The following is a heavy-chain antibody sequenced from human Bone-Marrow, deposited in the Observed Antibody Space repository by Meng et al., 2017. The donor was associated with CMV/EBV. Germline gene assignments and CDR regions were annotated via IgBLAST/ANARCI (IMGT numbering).Heavy chain of an antibody. CDR3: ARAGTQLERIAFDI. V-gene: IGHV1-69*02. CDR1: GGTFSSYT. Sequence: SVKVSCKASGGTFSSYTISWVRQAPGQGLEWMGRIIPILGIANYAQKFQGRVTITADKSTSTAYMELSSLRSEDTAVYYCARAGTQLERIAFDIWGQGTRVTGSS. J-gene: IGHJ3*02. CDR2: IIPILGIA. D-gene: IGHD1-1*01.